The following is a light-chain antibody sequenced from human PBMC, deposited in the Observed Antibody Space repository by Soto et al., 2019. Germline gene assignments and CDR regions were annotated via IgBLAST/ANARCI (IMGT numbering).Light chain of an antibody. V-gene: IGKV3-15*01. J-gene: IGKJ2*01. CDR1: QSISTK. Sequence: EIVMTQSPATLSMSPGERATLSCRASQSISTKVAWYQQKPGQAPRLLIYGASTRATGVPARFSGSGSGTEFTLSISSLQSEHFAVYYCQQYGSSQYTFGQGTKLEIK. CDR2: GAS. CDR3: QQYGSSQYT.